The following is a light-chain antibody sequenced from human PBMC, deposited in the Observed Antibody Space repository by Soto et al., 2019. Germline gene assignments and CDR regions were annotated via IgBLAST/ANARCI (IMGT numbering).Light chain of an antibody. CDR3: QQSYNTPFT. CDR2: AAS. V-gene: IGKV1-39*01. Sequence: DFQMTQSPSSLSASVGDRVTITCRAGQSISNYLSWYQQKPGKAPKILMYAASSLQGGVPSRFSGSGSGTAFTLTISSLQPEESATYYGQQSYNTPFTFGPGTKVIIK. J-gene: IGKJ3*01. CDR1: QSISNY.